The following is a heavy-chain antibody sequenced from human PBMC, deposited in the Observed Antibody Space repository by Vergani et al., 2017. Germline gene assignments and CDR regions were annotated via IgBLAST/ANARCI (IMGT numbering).Heavy chain of an antibody. CDR3: AHTPYTAMCHGFDY. CDR2: IYWDDDK. D-gene: IGHD5-18*01. CDR1: GFSLSTSGVG. Sequence: QITLKESGPTLVKPTQTLTLTCTFSGFSLSTSGVGVGWIRQPPGKALEWLALIYWDDDKRYSPSLKSRLTITKDTSKNQVVLTMTNMDPVDTATYYCAHTPYTAMCHGFDYWGQGTLVTVSS. J-gene: IGHJ4*02. V-gene: IGHV2-5*02.